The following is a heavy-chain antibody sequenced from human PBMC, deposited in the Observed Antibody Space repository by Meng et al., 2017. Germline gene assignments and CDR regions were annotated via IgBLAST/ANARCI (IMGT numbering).Heavy chain of an antibody. V-gene: IGHV1-69*05. Sequence: SVKVSCKASGGTFSSYAISWVRQAPGQGREWMGGIIPIFGTANYAQKFQGRVTITTDESTSTAYMELSSLRSEDTAVYYCARRGADTAMVYYYYGMDVWGQGTTVTVSS. CDR1: GGTFSSYA. J-gene: IGHJ6*02. CDR3: ARRGADTAMVYYYYGMDV. CDR2: IIPIFGTA. D-gene: IGHD5-18*01.